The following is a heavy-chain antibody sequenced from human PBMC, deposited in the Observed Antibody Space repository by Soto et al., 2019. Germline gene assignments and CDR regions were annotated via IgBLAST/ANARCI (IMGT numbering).Heavy chain of an antibody. D-gene: IGHD6-19*01. CDR3: AGGYSSGLNGAFDI. CDR2: ISSNGGST. CDR1: GFTFSSYA. J-gene: IGHJ3*02. Sequence: PGGSLRLSCAASGFTFSSYAMHWVRQAPGKGLEYVSAISSNGGSTYYANSVKGRFTISRDNSKNTLYLQMGSLRAEDMAVYYCAGGYSSGLNGAFDIWGQGTMVTVSS. V-gene: IGHV3-64*01.